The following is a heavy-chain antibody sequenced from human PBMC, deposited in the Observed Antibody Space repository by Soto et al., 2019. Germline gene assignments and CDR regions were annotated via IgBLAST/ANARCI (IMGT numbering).Heavy chain of an antibody. CDR1: GFTFSSYA. Sequence: PGGSLRLSCAASGFTFSSYAMSWVRQAPGKGLEWVSAISGSGGSTYYAESVKGRFTISRDNSKNTLYLQMNSLRDEDTAVYYCAEDIVIVPASSPIGYFDYWGQGTLVTVSS. D-gene: IGHD2-2*01. V-gene: IGHV3-23*01. J-gene: IGHJ4*02. CDR2: ISGSGGST. CDR3: AEDIVIVPASSPIGYFDY.